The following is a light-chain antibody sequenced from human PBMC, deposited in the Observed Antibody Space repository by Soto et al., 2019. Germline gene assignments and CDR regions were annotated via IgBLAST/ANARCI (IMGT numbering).Light chain of an antibody. V-gene: IGKV4-1*01. Sequence: DIVMTQSPDSLAVSLGERATINCKSSQSVLYSSNNKNYLAWYQQNPGHPPKLLIYWASTRDSGVPDRFSGSGSGTDFTLTISSLQAEDVAVYYCQQYYSTPRTFGQGTKVEIK. CDR1: QSVLYSSNNKNY. CDR3: QQYYSTPRT. J-gene: IGKJ1*01. CDR2: WAS.